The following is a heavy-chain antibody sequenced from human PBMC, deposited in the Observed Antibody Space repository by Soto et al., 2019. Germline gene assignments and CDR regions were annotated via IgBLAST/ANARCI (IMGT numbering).Heavy chain of an antibody. J-gene: IGHJ4*02. Sequence: QLQLQESGPGLVKPSETLSLTCTVSGGSINNSSFYWGWVRQPPGKRLEWIGSIYYSGSAYYNPSLKSRLTISVDKSKNQFSLNLSSVTAADTAVYFCARRPLVRGIIPYYFDSWGQGTLVTVSS. CDR2: IYYSGSA. D-gene: IGHD3-10*01. V-gene: IGHV4-39*01. CDR3: ARRPLVRGIIPYYFDS. CDR1: GGSINNSSFY.